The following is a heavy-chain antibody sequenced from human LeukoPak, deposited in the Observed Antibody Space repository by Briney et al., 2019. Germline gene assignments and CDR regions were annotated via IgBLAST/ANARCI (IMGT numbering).Heavy chain of an antibody. CDR1: GGSISSSSYY. CDR2: IYYSGST. J-gene: IGHJ4*02. Sequence: PSETLSLTCTVSGGSISSSSYYWGWIRQPPGKGLEWIGSIYYSGSTYYNPSLQSRVTISVDTSKNQFPLKLSSVTAADTAVYYCARERLRVGTSWGQGTLVTVSS. V-gene: IGHV4-39*02. D-gene: IGHD1-7*01. CDR3: ARERLRVGTS.